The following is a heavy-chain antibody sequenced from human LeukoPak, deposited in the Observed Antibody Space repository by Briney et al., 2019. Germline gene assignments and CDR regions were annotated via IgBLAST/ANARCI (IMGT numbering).Heavy chain of an antibody. D-gene: IGHD3-10*01. J-gene: IGHJ4*02. CDR3: ARSYYGSGGYYEDY. CDR2: ISAYNGNT. Sequence: GASVEVSCKASGYTFTSYGISWVRQAPGQGLEWMGWISAYNGNTNYAQKLQGRVTMTTDTSTSTAYMELRSLRSDDTAVYYCARSYYGSGGYYEDYWGQGTLVTVSS. CDR1: GYTFTSYG. V-gene: IGHV1-18*01.